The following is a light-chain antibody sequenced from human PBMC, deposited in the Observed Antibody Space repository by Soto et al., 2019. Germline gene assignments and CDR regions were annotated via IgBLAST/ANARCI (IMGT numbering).Light chain of an antibody. CDR3: CSYTSDNTLV. CDR1: RSDVGRYKY. CDR2: DVS. Sequence: QSALTQPASVSGSPGQSITISCTGTRSDVGRYKYVSWYQRHPGKAPKLMIYDVSNRPSGVSNRFSGSKSGNTASLTISGLQAEDEADYYCCSYTSDNTLVFGGGTKVTVL. J-gene: IGLJ2*01. V-gene: IGLV2-14*03.